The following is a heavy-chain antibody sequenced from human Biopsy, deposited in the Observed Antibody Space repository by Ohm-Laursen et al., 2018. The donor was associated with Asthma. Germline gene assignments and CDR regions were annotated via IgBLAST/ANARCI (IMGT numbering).Heavy chain of an antibody. V-gene: IGHV4-59*01. CDR1: GGSINNFY. CDR3: ARGVDRVTGLLDHFDS. Sequence: TLSLTCTVSGGSINNFYWSWIRQPPGKGLESIGHVHYSGSTNYNPSLKSRVTISIDASKNQFSLKLTSVTAADTAVYYCARGVDRVTGLLDHFDSWGQGTLVTVSS. D-gene: IGHD2-21*02. CDR2: VHYSGST. J-gene: IGHJ4*02.